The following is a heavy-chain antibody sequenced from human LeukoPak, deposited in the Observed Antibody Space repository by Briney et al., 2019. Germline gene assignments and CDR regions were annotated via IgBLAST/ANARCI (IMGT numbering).Heavy chain of an antibody. Sequence: GGSLRLSCAASGFTFSRYDMTWVRQAPGKGLEWVSSISGSGDRTIYADSVRGRLTISRDNSKSTLYLQMSSLRGEDTAVYYCAKVPQPDYYFDSWGQGSLVTVSS. CDR2: ISGSGDRT. CDR3: AKVPQPDYYFDS. J-gene: IGHJ4*02. V-gene: IGHV3-23*01. CDR1: GFTFSRYD.